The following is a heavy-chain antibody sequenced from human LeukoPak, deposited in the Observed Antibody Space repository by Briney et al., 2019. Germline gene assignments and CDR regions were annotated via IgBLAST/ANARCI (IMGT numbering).Heavy chain of an antibody. D-gene: IGHD6-13*01. CDR2: ISGYNSNT. CDR3: TRTSSTWYGWVFDI. J-gene: IGHJ3*02. CDR1: GYTFTRYG. Sequence: ASMKVSFKATGYTFTRYGSCWVRQAPGQGLEWMGWISGYNSNTNYAQKLQGRVTLTTDTSTSTVYMELRSLRSDDSAVYYCTRTSSTWYGWVFDIWGQGTVVTVSS. V-gene: IGHV1-18*01.